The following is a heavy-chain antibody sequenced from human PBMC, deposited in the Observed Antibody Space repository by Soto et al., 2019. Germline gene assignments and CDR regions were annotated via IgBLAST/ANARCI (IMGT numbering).Heavy chain of an antibody. J-gene: IGHJ5*02. Sequence: SETLSLTCTVSGRSISSVNYCWIWIRQPPGKGLEWIGYNYYSGSTNYNPSLKSRVTISVDTSKNQLSLKLSSVTAADTAVYYCAKIPWADYGGIFDPWGKGTWSPSPQ. CDR1: GRSISSVNYC. V-gene: IGHV4-61*01. D-gene: IGHD4-17*01. CDR3: AKIPWADYGGIFDP. CDR2: NYYSGST.